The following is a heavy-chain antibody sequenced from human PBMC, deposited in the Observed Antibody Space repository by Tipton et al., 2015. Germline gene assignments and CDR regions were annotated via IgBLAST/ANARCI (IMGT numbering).Heavy chain of an antibody. J-gene: IGHJ3*02. CDR2: INSSGSST. V-gene: IGHV1-46*01. Sequence: QSGAEVKKPGASVKVSCKASGYTFTTYYMHWVRQAPGQGLEWMGVINSSGSSTNFAQKFQGRVTMTWDTSTSTVYMDLSSLRSEDTAVYYCARTTVTTFSDVFDMWGQGTMVTVSS. D-gene: IGHD4-11*01. CDR1: GYTFTTYY. CDR3: ARTTVTTFSDVFDM.